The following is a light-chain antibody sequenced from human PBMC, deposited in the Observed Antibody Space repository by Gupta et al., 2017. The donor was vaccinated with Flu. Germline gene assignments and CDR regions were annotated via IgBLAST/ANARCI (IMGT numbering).Light chain of an antibody. CDR1: QSLVCSDGNTY. Sequence: DIVLTQSPLSLSVTLGQPASISCRSSQSLVCSDGNTYLNWFQQRPGQSPRRLIHNISKRDSGVPDRFSGSGSGTDFARTISRVEAEDVGVYYCMQDVQWLWTVGQGTKVEIK. CDR2: NIS. V-gene: IGKV2-30*01. CDR3: MQDVQWLWT. J-gene: IGKJ1*01.